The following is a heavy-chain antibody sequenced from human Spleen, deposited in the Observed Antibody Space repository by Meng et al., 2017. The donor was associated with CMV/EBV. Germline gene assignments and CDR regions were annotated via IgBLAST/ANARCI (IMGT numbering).Heavy chain of an antibody. D-gene: IGHD4-11*01. CDR3: ARDFRDLQGY. CDR1: AFTFSTYA. Sequence: GESLKISCAASAFTFSTYAMHWVRQTPGRGLEWVAGISFDLNSKFYADYADSVKGRFTISRDNSKNTLYLQMNSLRAEDTAVYYCARDFRDLQGYWGQGTLVTVSS. J-gene: IGHJ4*02. V-gene: IGHV3-30*14. CDR2: ISFDLNSK.